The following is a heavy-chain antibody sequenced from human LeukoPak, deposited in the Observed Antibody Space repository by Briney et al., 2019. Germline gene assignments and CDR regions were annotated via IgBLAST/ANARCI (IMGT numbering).Heavy chain of an antibody. CDR3: ASSYCSSTSCPQTLLY. CDR2: IYPGDSDT. CDR1: GYSFTSYW. V-gene: IGHV5-51*01. J-gene: IGHJ4*02. D-gene: IGHD2-2*01. Sequence: GGSLKISCKGSGYSFTSYWIGWVRQMPGKGLEWMGIIYPGDSDTRYSPSFQGQVTISADKSISTAYLQWSSLKASDTAMYYCASSYCSSTSCPQTLLYWGQGTLVTVSS.